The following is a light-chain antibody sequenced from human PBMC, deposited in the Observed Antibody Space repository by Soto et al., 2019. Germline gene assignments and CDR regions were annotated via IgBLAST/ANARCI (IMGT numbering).Light chain of an antibody. CDR1: QSVSGH. J-gene: IGKJ4*01. CDR3: QKYNNWPLN. CDR2: GES. Sequence: EIVRTHSPATLSVSPVERFTLSCMASQSVSGHLAWYQQKPGQPPRLLIFGESTRATGVPARFSGSGSGTEFTLIISGLQSEDFAVYYCQKYNNWPLNCGGGTKGDIK. V-gene: IGKV3-15*01.